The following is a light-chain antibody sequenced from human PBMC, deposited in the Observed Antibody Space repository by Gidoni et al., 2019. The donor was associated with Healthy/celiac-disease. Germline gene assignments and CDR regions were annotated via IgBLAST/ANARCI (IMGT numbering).Light chain of an antibody. CDR1: PSVSSSY. Sequence: IVLTQSPGTLSLSPGERATLSCRASPSVSSSYLAWYQQKPGQAPRLLIYGASSRATGIPDRFSGSGSGTDFTLTISRLEPEDFAVYYCQQYGSSPPWTFGQXTKVEIK. CDR3: QQYGSSPPWT. J-gene: IGKJ1*01. V-gene: IGKV3-20*01. CDR2: GAS.